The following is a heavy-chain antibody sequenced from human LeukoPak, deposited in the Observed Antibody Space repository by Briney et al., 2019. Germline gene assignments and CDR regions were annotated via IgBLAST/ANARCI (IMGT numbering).Heavy chain of an antibody. Sequence: SVKVSCKASGGTFSSYAISWVRQAPGQGLEWMGRIIPIFGTANYAQKFQGRVTITTDESTSTAYMELSSLRSEDTAVYYCARAGRDGYNRLLDYWGQGTLVTVSA. CDR1: GGTFSSYA. CDR3: ARAGRDGYNRLLDY. V-gene: IGHV1-69*05. CDR2: IIPIFGTA. J-gene: IGHJ4*02. D-gene: IGHD5-24*01.